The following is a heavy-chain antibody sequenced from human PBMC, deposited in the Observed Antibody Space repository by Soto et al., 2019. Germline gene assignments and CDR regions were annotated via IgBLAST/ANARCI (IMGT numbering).Heavy chain of an antibody. V-gene: IGHV4-4*02. D-gene: IGHD6-13*01. CDR3: ARARATIAAAAIFDY. CDR1: GGSIRTSNW. Sequence: QVQLQESGPGLVKPSGTLSLTCAVSGGSIRTSNWWSWVRQPPGKGLEWIGEVYRTGSTNYNPSLESRVTVSIDKSKNQFSLKLTSVTAADTAVYYCARARATIAAAAIFDYWGQGTLVTVSS. J-gene: IGHJ4*02. CDR2: VYRTGST.